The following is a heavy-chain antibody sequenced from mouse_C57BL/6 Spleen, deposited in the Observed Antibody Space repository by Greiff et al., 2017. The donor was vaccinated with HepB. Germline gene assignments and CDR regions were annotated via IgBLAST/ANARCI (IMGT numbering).Heavy chain of an antibody. J-gene: IGHJ4*01. CDR3: ARDGYLYYYAMDY. V-gene: IGHV1-4*01. D-gene: IGHD2-3*01. Sequence: QVQLKESGAELARPGASVKMSCKASGYTFTSYTMHWVKQRPGQGLEWIGYINPSSGYTKYNQKFKDKATLTADKSSSTAYMQLSSLTSEDSAVYYCARDGYLYYYAMDYWGQGTSVTVSS. CDR2: INPSSGYT. CDR1: GYTFTSYT.